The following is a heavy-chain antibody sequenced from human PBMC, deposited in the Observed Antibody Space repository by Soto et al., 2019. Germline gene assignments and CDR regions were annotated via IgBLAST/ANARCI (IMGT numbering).Heavy chain of an antibody. CDR2: IIPILGTA. V-gene: IGHV1-69*01. D-gene: IGHD3-22*01. CDR3: AREHTYYYDSSGYSPDAFDI. Sequence: QVQLVQSGAEVKKPGSSVKVSCKASGGTFSSYAISWVRQAPGQGLEWMGGIIPILGTANYAQKFQGRVTITADESTSTAYMELSSLRSEDTAVYYCAREHTYYYDSSGYSPDAFDIWGQGTMVTVSS. J-gene: IGHJ3*02. CDR1: GGTFSSYA.